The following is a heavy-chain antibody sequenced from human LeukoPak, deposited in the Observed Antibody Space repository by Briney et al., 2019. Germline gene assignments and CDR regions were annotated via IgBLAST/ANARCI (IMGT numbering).Heavy chain of an antibody. J-gene: IGHJ5*02. V-gene: IGHV4-59*01. CDR1: GGSISGYY. D-gene: IGHD2/OR15-2a*01. CDR2: MFHSGSA. CDR3: ATSLGFFPRFDP. Sequence: SETLSLTCTVSGGSISGYYWSWIRQIPGKGLEWIGYMFHSGSAKYNPSLESRVTISVDTSNNQFSLILRSVTSADTAVYYCATSLGFFPRFDPWGQGILVTVSS.